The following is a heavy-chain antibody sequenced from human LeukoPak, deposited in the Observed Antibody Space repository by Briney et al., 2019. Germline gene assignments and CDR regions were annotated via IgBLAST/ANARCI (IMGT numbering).Heavy chain of an antibody. J-gene: IGHJ4*02. CDR3: ARGSGYSSSWYLNYFDY. CDR1: GDSVSSNSAA. Sequence: SQTLSLTCAISGDSVSSNSAAWNWIRQSPSRGLEWLGRTYYRSKWYNDYAVSVKSRITINPDTSKNQFSLQLNSVTPEDTAVYYCARGSGYSSSWYLNYFDYWGQGTLVTVSS. CDR2: TYYRSKWYN. V-gene: IGHV6-1*01. D-gene: IGHD6-13*01.